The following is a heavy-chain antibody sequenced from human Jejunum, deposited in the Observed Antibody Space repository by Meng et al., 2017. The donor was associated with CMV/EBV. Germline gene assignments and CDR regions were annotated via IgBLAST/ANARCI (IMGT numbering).Heavy chain of an antibody. V-gene: IGHV1-2*04. D-gene: IGHD1-26*01. Sequence: CKTSGYSFPGYYIHWVRQGPGQGLEWMGWINPNSRDTNYAQKFQGWVAMTGDTSINTVYMEMTRLTSGDTAVYYCARQDATSWDFDFWGQGTLVTVSS. CDR1: GYSFPGYY. J-gene: IGHJ4*02. CDR3: ARQDATSWDFDF. CDR2: INPNSRDT.